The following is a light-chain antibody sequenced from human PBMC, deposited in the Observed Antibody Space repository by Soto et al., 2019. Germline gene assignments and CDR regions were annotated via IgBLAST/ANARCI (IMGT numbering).Light chain of an antibody. V-gene: IGKV1-39*01. J-gene: IGKJ1*01. CDR3: QQSHSSPLT. CDR1: QSIGPY. CDR2: VAS. Sequence: DIQMTQSPSSLSASVGDRVTITCRASQSIGPYLSWYQEKPGTPPRRLIYVASSLESGVPARFSDSASGTDFTLTISSLQPEDFATYYCQQSHSSPLTFGQGTKVEI.